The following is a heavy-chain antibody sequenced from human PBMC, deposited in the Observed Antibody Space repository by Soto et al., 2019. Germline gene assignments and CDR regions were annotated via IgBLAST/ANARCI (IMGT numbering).Heavy chain of an antibody. D-gene: IGHD3-10*01. J-gene: IGHJ4*02. Sequence: EVQLVESGGGLIQPGGSLRLSCAASGFTVSRNYMSWVRQAPGKGLEWVSVIYSGGSTYYADSVKGRFTISRENSKNTLYLQMNSLRAEDTAVYYCARPITMDPLLVYWGQGTLVTVSS. CDR1: GFTVSRNY. V-gene: IGHV3-53*01. CDR2: IYSGGST. CDR3: ARPITMDPLLVY.